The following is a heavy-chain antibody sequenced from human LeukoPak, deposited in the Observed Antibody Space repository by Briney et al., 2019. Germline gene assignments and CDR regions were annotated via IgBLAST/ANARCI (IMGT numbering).Heavy chain of an antibody. D-gene: IGHD3-10*01. Sequence: GGSLRLSCAASGFTFSSYWMSWVRQSPGKGLEWVANIKPDGSEKYFMVSVKGRFTISRDNAKNALYLEMNSLRAEDTAEYFCARERMYSGSGSTYPYYDYWGQGTLVTVSS. CDR3: ARERMYSGSGSTYPYYDY. V-gene: IGHV3-7*01. CDR2: IKPDGSEK. J-gene: IGHJ4*02. CDR1: GFTFSSYW.